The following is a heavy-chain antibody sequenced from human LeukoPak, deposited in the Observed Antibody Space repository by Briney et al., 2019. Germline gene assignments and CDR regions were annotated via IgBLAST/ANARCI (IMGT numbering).Heavy chain of an antibody. Sequence: GGSLRLSCATSGFTFKNYAMNWVRQAPGKGLEWVSAISGSGGSTYYADSVKGRFTISRDNSKNTLYLQMNSLRAEDTAVYYCAKLAPLGIVVDTVDYWGQGTLVTVSS. CDR2: ISGSGGST. V-gene: IGHV3-23*01. D-gene: IGHD3-22*01. J-gene: IGHJ4*02. CDR3: AKLAPLGIVVDTVDY. CDR1: GFTFKNYA.